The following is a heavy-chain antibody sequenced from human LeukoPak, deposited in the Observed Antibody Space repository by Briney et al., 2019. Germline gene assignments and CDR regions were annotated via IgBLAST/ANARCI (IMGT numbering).Heavy chain of an antibody. CDR1: GFTFSDYY. CDR3: ARRSGTTFFDH. J-gene: IGHJ4*02. V-gene: IGHV3-11*04. D-gene: IGHD1-14*01. CDR2: ITNIDNTI. Sequence: GGSLRLSCAASGFTFSDYYMSWIRQAPGKGLEWVSYITNIDNTIHYADSVRGRFTISRDNTKNSLYLQMNSLRAEDTAVYYCARRSGTTFFDHWGQGTVVTASS.